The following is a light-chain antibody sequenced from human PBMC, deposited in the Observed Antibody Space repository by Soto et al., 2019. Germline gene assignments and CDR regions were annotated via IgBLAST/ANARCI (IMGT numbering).Light chain of an antibody. CDR3: AAWDDSLRGWV. J-gene: IGLJ3*02. V-gene: IGLV1-44*01. Sequence: QSVLTQPPSASGTPGQRVTISCFGSSSNIGRNTVNWFQQLPGTAPKLLIYSNNQRPSRVPDRFSGSKSGTSASLAISGLQSGDEADYYCAAWDDSLRGWVFGGGTQLTVL. CDR2: SNN. CDR1: SSNIGRNT.